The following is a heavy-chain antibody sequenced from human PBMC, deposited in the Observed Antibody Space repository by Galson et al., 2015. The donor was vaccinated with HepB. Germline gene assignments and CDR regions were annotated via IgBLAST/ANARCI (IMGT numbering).Heavy chain of an antibody. V-gene: IGHV3-21*01. D-gene: IGHD6-13*01. CDR2: ISSSNTYI. Sequence: SLRLSCAASGFTFSTYNMNWVRQAPGKGLEWVSFISSSNTYIYYADSVKGRFTISRDYAKNSLYLQMKSLRAEDTGVYYCTREWRSSWHDWGQGTRVTVSS. J-gene: IGHJ4*02. CDR1: GFTFSTYN. CDR3: TREWRSSWHD.